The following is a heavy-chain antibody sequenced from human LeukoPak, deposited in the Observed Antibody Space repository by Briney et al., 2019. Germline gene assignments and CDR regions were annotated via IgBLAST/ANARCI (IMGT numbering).Heavy chain of an antibody. Sequence: PSGTLSLTCAVSGGSISSSNWWCWVRQPPGKGLEWIGEIYHSGSTNYNLSLKSRVTISVDKSKNQFSLKLSSVTAADTAVYYCARTPGYSGSYFDYWGQGTLVTVSS. D-gene: IGHD5-12*01. V-gene: IGHV4-4*02. CDR1: GGSISSSNW. J-gene: IGHJ4*02. CDR3: ARTPGYSGSYFDY. CDR2: IYHSGST.